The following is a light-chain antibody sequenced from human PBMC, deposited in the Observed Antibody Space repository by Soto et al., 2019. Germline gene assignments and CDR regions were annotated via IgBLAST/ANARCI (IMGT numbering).Light chain of an antibody. V-gene: IGLV2-14*01. CDR3: SSDTRSSTVV. CDR2: EVS. CDR1: ISDIGAYNY. Sequence: QSALTQPASVSGSPGQSITISCTGTISDIGAYNYVSWYQQHPGKAPKLMIYEVSNRPSGVSNRFSGSKSGNTASLTISGLQAEDEADYYCSSDTRSSTVVFGGGTKLTVL. J-gene: IGLJ2*01.